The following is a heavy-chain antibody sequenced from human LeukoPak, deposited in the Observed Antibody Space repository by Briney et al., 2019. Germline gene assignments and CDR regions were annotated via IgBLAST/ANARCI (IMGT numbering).Heavy chain of an antibody. J-gene: IGHJ5*02. Sequence: GASVKVSCKASGYTFTSYGISWVRQAPGQGLEWMGWISAYNGNTNYAQKLQGRVTMTTDTSTSTAYMELRSLRSDDTAVYYCARDRQYYYDSSGHNWFDPWGQGTLVTVSS. D-gene: IGHD3-22*01. CDR2: ISAYNGNT. CDR3: ARDRQYYYDSSGHNWFDP. CDR1: GYTFTSYG. V-gene: IGHV1-18*01.